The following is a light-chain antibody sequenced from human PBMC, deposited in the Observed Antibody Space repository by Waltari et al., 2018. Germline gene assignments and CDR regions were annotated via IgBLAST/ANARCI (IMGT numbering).Light chain of an antibody. CDR2: VNS. CDR1: SSNIGDGYA. V-gene: IGLV1-40*01. CDR3: QSFDSSLSGFYV. Sequence: QSVLTQPPSVSGAPGQRVTISCTGSSSNIGDGYAVHSSQQLPGTAPKLLIYVNSNRHSGVPDRFSGSKSGTSASLAITGLQAEDDAYYYCQSFDSSLSGFYVFGTGTKVTVL. J-gene: IGLJ1*01.